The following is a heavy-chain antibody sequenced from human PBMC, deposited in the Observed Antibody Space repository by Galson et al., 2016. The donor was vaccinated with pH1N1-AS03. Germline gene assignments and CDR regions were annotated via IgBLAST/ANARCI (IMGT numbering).Heavy chain of an antibody. CDR2: IHPIFGTP. D-gene: IGHD3-22*01. CDR3: ARDRHYDSSGRYFYESEH. V-gene: IGHV1-69*13. J-gene: IGHJ4*02. Sequence: SVKVSCKASGGTFGNYAISWMRQAPGQGLEWMGGIHPIFGTPSYAQKFQGGLTVTADDSTSAAYMELSSLTSEDTAIYYCARDRHYDSSGRYFYESEHWGQGTLVIVSS. CDR1: GGTFGNYA.